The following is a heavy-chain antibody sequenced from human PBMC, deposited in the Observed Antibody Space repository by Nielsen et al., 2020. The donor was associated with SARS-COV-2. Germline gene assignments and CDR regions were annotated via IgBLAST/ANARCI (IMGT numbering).Heavy chain of an antibody. J-gene: IGHJ4*02. Sequence: ESLKISCAASGFTCSSYAMSWVRQAPGKGLEWVSAISGSGGSTYYADSVKGRFTISRDNSKNTLYLQMNSLRAEDTAVYYCARVPTISDPFDYWGQGTLVTVSS. CDR2: ISGSGGST. CDR1: GFTCSSYA. CDR3: ARVPTISDPFDY. D-gene: IGHD5-12*01. V-gene: IGHV3-23*01.